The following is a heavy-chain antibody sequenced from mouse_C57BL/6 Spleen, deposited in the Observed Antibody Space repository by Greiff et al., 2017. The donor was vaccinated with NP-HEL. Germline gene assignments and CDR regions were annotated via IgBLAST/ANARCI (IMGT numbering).Heavy chain of an antibody. CDR1: GYTFTSYW. D-gene: IGHD1-1*01. J-gene: IGHJ2*01. Sequence: VQLQQPGAELVKPGASVKLSCKASGYTFTSYWMHWVKQRPGRGLEWIGRIDPNSGGTKYNEKFKSKATLTVDKPSSTAYMQLCSLTSEDSAVYYGARDGDYGSSLYYFDYWGQGTTLTVSS. V-gene: IGHV1-72*01. CDR3: ARDGDYGSSLYYFDY. CDR2: IDPNSGGT.